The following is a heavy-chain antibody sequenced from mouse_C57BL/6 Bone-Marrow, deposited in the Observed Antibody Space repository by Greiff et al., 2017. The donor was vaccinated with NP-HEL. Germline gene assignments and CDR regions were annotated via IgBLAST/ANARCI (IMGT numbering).Heavy chain of an antibody. J-gene: IGHJ4*01. D-gene: IGHD1-1*01. CDR3: ARGHYYGSSYDAMDY. Sequence: EVKVVESGGGLVKPGGSLKLSCAASGFTFSSYAMSWVRQTPEKRLEWVATISDGGSYTYYPDNVKGRFTIARDNAKTNLYLQMSHLKSEDTAMYYCARGHYYGSSYDAMDYWGQGTSVTVSS. V-gene: IGHV5-4*03. CDR1: GFTFSSYA. CDR2: ISDGGSYT.